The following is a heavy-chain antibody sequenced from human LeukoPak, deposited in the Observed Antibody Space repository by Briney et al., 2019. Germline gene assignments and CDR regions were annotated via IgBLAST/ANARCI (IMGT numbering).Heavy chain of an antibody. CDR3: ARVHNDILTDDSLGDKFDY. Sequence: PSETLSLTCTVSGGSISSSSYYWGWIRQPPGKGLEWIGSIYYSGSTYYNPSLKSRVTISVDTSKNQFSLKLSSVTAADTAVYYCARVHNDILTDDSLGDKFDYWGQGTLVTVSS. J-gene: IGHJ4*02. CDR2: IYYSGST. CDR1: GGSISSSSYY. V-gene: IGHV4-39*07. D-gene: IGHD3-9*01.